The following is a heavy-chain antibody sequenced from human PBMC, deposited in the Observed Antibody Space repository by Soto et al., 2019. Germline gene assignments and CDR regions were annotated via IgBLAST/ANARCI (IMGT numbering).Heavy chain of an antibody. CDR3: ARATDREHLGGNYYYALDV. J-gene: IGHJ6*02. Sequence: QVQLVQSGAEVKKPGTSVKVSCKASGDTFRSFAISWVRQAPGQGLEWMGGIIPIFRTPRYAQKFQGRVTITADEFTSTAYMELSSLTSEDTAVYFCARATDREHLGGNYYYALDVWGQGTTVIVSS. CDR1: GDTFRSFA. D-gene: IGHD4-4*01. CDR2: IIPIFRTP. V-gene: IGHV1-69*12.